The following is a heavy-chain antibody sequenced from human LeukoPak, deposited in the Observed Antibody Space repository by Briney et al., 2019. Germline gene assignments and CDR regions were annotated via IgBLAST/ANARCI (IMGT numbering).Heavy chain of an antibody. J-gene: IGHJ4*02. D-gene: IGHD3-22*01. CDR3: ARLYDSSGYYLDY. Sequence: RGESLKISCEGSGYSFTSYWIGWVRQMPGKGLGWMGIIYPGDSDTRYSPSFQGQVTISADKSISTAYLQWSSLKASDTAMYYCARLYDSSGYYLDYWGQGTLVTVSS. CDR1: GYSFTSYW. V-gene: IGHV5-51*01. CDR2: IYPGDSDT.